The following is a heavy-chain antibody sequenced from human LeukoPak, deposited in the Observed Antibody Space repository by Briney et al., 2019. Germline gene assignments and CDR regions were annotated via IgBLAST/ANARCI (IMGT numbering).Heavy chain of an antibody. D-gene: IGHD5-18*01. V-gene: IGHV3-21*01. CDR2: ISSSSSYI. Sequence: GGSLRLSCAASGFTFSSYSMNWVRQAPGKWLEWVSSISSSSSYIYYADSVKGRFTISRDNPKNSLYLQMNSLRAEDTAVYYCARTILVDTARNFDYWGQGTLVTVSS. J-gene: IGHJ4*02. CDR1: GFTFSSYS. CDR3: ARTILVDTARNFDY.